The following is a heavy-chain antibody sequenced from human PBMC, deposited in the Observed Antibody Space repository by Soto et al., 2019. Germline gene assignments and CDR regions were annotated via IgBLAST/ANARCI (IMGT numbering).Heavy chain of an antibody. D-gene: IGHD3-10*01. CDR1: GGSISSGGYY. J-gene: IGHJ4*02. CDR2: IYYSGST. Sequence: SETLSLTCTVSGGSISSGGYYWSWIRQHPGKGLEWIGYIYYSGSTYYNPSLKSRVTISVDTSKNQFSLKLSSVTAADTAVYYCAGGNYGSGSYFFDYWGQGTLVTVSS. V-gene: IGHV4-31*03. CDR3: AGGNYGSGSYFFDY.